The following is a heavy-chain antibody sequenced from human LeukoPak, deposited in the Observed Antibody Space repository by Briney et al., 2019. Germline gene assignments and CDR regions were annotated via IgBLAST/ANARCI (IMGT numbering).Heavy chain of an antibody. CDR1: DDSITMYY. V-gene: IGHV4-59*01. J-gene: IGHJ6*03. CDR2: VDHTGST. Sequence: PSEILSLTCSVSDDSITMYYWTWIRQPPGKGLEWIGYVDHTGSTNFNPSLNARVSISRATSKSLFSLRLRSVTAADTAVYFCARGRVSSSTWYSTYYYYFYMDVWGKGTTVTVSS. D-gene: IGHD4-11*01. CDR3: ARGRVSSSTWYSTYYYYFYMDV.